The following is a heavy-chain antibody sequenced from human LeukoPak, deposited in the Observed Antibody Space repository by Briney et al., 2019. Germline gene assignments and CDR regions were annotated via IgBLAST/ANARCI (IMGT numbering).Heavy chain of an antibody. V-gene: IGHV3-23*01. D-gene: IGHD6-19*01. J-gene: IGHJ4*02. CDR3: AKDMNSWRDGSGLGDYFDY. Sequence: GGSLRLSCAASGFTFSSYAMSWVRQAPGKGLEWVSGTSGSGRSIHYADSVKGRFTIARDNSKNTLYLQMNSLRADDTAVYYCAKDMNSWRDGSGLGDYFDYWGQGTLVTVSS. CDR1: GFTFSSYA. CDR2: TSGSGRSI.